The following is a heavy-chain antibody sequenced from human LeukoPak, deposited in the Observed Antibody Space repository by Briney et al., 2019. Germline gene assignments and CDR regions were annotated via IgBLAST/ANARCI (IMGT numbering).Heavy chain of an antibody. CDR1: GFTFCSYS. CDR3: ARDSTYYYDSGSSGPHYFDN. D-gene: IGHD3-10*01. J-gene: IGHJ4*02. Sequence: PGGSLRLSCAASGFTFCSYSMNWVRQAPGKGLEWVSYISSSSSTIYYADSVKGRFTISRDNSKNTLYLQLNSLRPEDTAVYYCARDSTYYYDSGSSGPHYFDNWGQGTLVTVSS. V-gene: IGHV3-48*01. CDR2: ISSSSSTI.